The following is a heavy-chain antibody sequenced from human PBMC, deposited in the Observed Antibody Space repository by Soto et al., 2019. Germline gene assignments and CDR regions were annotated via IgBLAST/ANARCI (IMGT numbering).Heavy chain of an antibody. Sequence: QVQLQQSGAGLLKPSETLSLTCDVYGGSFSDYIWTWIRQTPGKGLQWIGQINHSGSANYNPSLKCRVTISVHTSSSQLSLELSSVTAAETAVYYCARGLISGSHYSGGWYYFDSWGQGTQVTVSS. CDR2: INHSGSA. V-gene: IGHV4-34*01. CDR1: GGSFSDYI. CDR3: ARGLISGSHYSGGWYYFDS. J-gene: IGHJ4*02. D-gene: IGHD1-26*01.